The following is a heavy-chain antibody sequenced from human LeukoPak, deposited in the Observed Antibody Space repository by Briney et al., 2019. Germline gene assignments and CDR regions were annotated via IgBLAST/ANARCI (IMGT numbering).Heavy chain of an antibody. D-gene: IGHD6-19*01. CDR2: IYYSGST. Sequence: SETLSLTCTVSGGSISSFYWSWIRQPPGKGLEWIGYIYYSGSTYYNSSLKSRVTMSLDTSKNQFSLKLSSVTAADTAVYYCARVWGVAVAGSYYYYGMDVWGQGTTVTVSS. CDR3: ARVWGVAVAGSYYYYGMDV. CDR1: GGSISSFY. V-gene: IGHV4-59*12. J-gene: IGHJ6*02.